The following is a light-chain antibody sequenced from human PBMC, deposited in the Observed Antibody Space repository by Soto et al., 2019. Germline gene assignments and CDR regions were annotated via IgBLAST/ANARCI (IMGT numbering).Light chain of an antibody. Sequence: DIQMTQSPSSLSASVGDRVTITCRASQSINSYLNWYQQKPGKAPKLLIYAASSLQSGVPSRFSGSGSGTDYTLTISRLEPEDFAVYYCQQYGNLPLTFGGGTKVEIK. J-gene: IGKJ4*01. CDR2: AAS. CDR1: QSINSY. V-gene: IGKV1-39*01. CDR3: QQYGNLPLT.